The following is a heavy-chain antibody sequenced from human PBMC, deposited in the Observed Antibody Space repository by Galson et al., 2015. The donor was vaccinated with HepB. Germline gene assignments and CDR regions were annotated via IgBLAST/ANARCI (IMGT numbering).Heavy chain of an antibody. J-gene: IGHJ3*02. CDR1: GFTFSSYW. V-gene: IGHV3-74*01. CDR2: INSDGTYV. Sequence: SLRLSCAASGFTFSSYWMHWVRQVPGKGLVWVSRINSDGTYVNYADSGQGRFTISRDNAKNTPTLRMDSLRVEDTAVYYCAREFVAVAGRNSDSFDIWGQGTLVTVSS. CDR3: AREFVAVAGRNSDSFDI. D-gene: IGHD6-19*01.